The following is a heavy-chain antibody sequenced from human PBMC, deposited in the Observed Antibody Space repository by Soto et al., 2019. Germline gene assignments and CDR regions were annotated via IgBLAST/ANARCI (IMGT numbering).Heavy chain of an antibody. Sequence: SETLSLTCSVSGGSISSFYWSLIRQPPGKGLEWIGYIYYSGSTNYNPSLKSRVTISVDTPKNQFSLKLSSVTAEDTAVYYCARSLFEVPRYGMDVWGQGTTVTVSS. D-gene: IGHD3-10*01. CDR1: GGSISSFY. CDR3: ARSLFEVPRYGMDV. J-gene: IGHJ6*02. CDR2: IYYSGST. V-gene: IGHV4-59*01.